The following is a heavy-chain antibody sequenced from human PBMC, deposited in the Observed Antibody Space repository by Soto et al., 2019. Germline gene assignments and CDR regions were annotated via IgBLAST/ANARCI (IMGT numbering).Heavy chain of an antibody. CDR1: GFTFSNAW. Sequence: EVQLVGSGGGLVKPGGSLRLSCAASGFTFSNAWMSWVRQAPGKGLEWVGRIKSKTDGGTTDYAAPVKGRFTISRDDSKNTLYLQMNSLKTEDTAVYYCTTDLWLADEHDAFDIWGQGTMVTVSS. CDR3: TTDLWLADEHDAFDI. J-gene: IGHJ3*02. D-gene: IGHD6-19*01. CDR2: IKSKTDGGTT. V-gene: IGHV3-15*01.